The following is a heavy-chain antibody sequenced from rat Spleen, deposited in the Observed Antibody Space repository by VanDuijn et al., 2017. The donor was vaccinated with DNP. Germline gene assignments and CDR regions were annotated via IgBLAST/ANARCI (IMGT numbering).Heavy chain of an antibody. CDR2: ISPSGTNT. CDR3: ARQVIYGGYDY. J-gene: IGHJ2*01. CDR1: GFTFNNYG. Sequence: EVQLVESGGGLVQPGRSLQLSCVASGFTFNNYGLAWVRQAPGKGLEWVASISPSGTNTYYRDSVKGRFTVSRDNAKSTLYLQMDSLRSEDTATYYCARQVIYGGYDYWGQGVMVTVSS. V-gene: IGHV5S13*01. D-gene: IGHD1-11*01.